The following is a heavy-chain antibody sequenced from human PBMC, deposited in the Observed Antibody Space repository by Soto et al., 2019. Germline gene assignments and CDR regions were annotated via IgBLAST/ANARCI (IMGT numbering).Heavy chain of an antibody. J-gene: IGHJ5*02. CDR3: ARHRHPRGTVGATSPLDP. D-gene: IGHD1-26*01. CDR1: GFSVSSNY. V-gene: IGHV3-53*01. Sequence: HPGGSLRLSCAMSGFSVSSNYLSWVRQAPGKGLEWVSVHYSGGSTYYADSVQGRFTISRDKSNNTLYLQMRRVRAEDTAVYFCARHRHPRGTVGATSPLDPWGQGTLVTVSS. CDR2: HYSGGST.